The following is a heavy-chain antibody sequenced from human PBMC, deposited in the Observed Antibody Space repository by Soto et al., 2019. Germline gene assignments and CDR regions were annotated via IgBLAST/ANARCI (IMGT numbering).Heavy chain of an antibody. CDR2: INAGNGNT. Sequence: GXSVKVSCKASGYTFTSYAMHWVRQAPGQRLEWMGWINAGNGNTKYSQKFQGRVTITRDTSASTAYMELSSLRSEDTAVYYCARDPLPSDILLYYGMDVWGQGTTVTVSS. CDR1: GYTFTSYA. J-gene: IGHJ6*02. CDR3: ARDPLPSDILLYYGMDV. D-gene: IGHD2-15*01. V-gene: IGHV1-3*01.